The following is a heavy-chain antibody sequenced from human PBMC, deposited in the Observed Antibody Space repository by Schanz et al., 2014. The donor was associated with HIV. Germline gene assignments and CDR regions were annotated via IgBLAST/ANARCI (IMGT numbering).Heavy chain of an antibody. Sequence: EVQLVESGGGLVQPGGSLRLSCAASGFTFSSYWMTWVRQAPGKGLEMVANMNQDGSRKYYVDSVKGRFTISRDNAANSLFLQMNSLRAEDTAVYYCAKDANYYDTKYRGKGNYYHYYGMDVWGQGTTVTVSS. J-gene: IGHJ6*02. V-gene: IGHV3-7*01. D-gene: IGHD3-22*01. CDR2: MNQDGSRK. CDR3: AKDANYYDTKYRGKGNYYHYYGMDV. CDR1: GFTFSSYW.